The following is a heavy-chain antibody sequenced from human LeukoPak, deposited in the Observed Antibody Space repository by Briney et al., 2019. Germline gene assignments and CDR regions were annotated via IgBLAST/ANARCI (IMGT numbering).Heavy chain of an antibody. CDR1: GFTFRSYE. D-gene: IGHD3-10*02. Sequence: GGSLRLSCAASGFTFRSYEMNWVRQAPGKGLEWVSSLSSISSYIYYADSVKGRFTISRDNAKNSLFLQMNSLRAEDTAVYYCAELGITMIGGVWGKGTTVTISS. V-gene: IGHV3-21*01. CDR2: LSSISSYI. CDR3: AELGITMIGGV. J-gene: IGHJ6*04.